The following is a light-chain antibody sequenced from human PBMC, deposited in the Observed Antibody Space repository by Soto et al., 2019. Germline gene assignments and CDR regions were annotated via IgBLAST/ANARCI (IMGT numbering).Light chain of an antibody. Sequence: DIQMTQSPSTLSASVGDGVTITCRASQIIGSWLAWYQQKPGKAPKLLIYKATNLQSGVPSRFSGSGSGTDFSLTISSPQPEDSATYFCQQYNDFQYTFGPGTKLEI. CDR3: QQYNDFQYT. J-gene: IGKJ2*01. V-gene: IGKV1-5*03. CDR1: QIIGSW. CDR2: KAT.